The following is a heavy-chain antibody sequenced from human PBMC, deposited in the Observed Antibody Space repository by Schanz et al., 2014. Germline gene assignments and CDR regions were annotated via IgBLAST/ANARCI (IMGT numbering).Heavy chain of an antibody. CDR1: GGSINSNSYY. CDR2: INQSGDT. D-gene: IGHD2-2*01. V-gene: IGHV4-39*07. CDR3: ARLYCSTPGCYVSPNGFAKDY. J-gene: IGHJ4*02. Sequence: QLQLQESGPGLVKPSETLSLICSVSGGSINSNSYYWGWIRQPPDTGLEWIGEINQSGDTNYNPSSKRRSTIPVDTSNTQSSLKQRSVTAADTAVYYCARLYCSTPGCYVSPNGFAKDYWGQGTLVTVSS.